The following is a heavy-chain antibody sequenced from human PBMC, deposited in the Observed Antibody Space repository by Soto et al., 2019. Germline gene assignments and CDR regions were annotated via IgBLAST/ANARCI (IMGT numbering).Heavy chain of an antibody. CDR3: ARCSLVVIPVPGFDT. CDR2: SYYNGNT. V-gene: IGHV4-31*03. J-gene: IGHJ5*02. Sequence: PXETLSLPCTVSGGSISSGGYYWSWIRQHPGRGLEWIGYSYYNGNTYYNPSLKSRVTVSVDTSKNQFYLNVRSVTAADTAVYYCARCSLVVIPVPGFDTWGQGTLVTVSS. CDR1: GGSISSGGYY. D-gene: IGHD2-21*01.